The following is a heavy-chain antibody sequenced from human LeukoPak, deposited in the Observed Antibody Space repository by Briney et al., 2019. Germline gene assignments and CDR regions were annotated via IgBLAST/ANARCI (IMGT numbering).Heavy chain of an antibody. CDR3: ATEANGRHYDY. Sequence: GGSLRLSCTSSGPTFSTSGFNWVRQAPGKGLEWVASIGPTGFVRYHADSIKGRFTISRDNANNFLYLQMDSLRAEDTAVYYCATEANGRHYDYWGQGTLLTVSS. V-gene: IGHV3-21*06. CDR2: IGPTGFVR. CDR1: GPTFSTSG. D-gene: IGHD2-8*01. J-gene: IGHJ4*02.